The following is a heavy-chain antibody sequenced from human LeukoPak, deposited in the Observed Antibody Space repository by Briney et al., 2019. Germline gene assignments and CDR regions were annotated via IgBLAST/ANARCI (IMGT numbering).Heavy chain of an antibody. J-gene: IGHJ4*02. CDR3: AREGGYGSGFLAY. CDR2: IYYSGST. CDR1: GNSVTTYF. D-gene: IGHD3-10*01. V-gene: IGHV4-59*02. Sequence: SETLSLTCTVSGNSVTTYFWSWIRQPPGKGLEWIGYIYYSGSTTYNPSLKSRVTISVDTSKNQFSLRLSSVTAADTAVYYCAREGGYGSGFLAYWGQGALVTVSS.